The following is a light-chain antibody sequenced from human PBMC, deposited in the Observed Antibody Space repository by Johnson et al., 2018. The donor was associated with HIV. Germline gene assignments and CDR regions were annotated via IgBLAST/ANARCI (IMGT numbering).Light chain of an antibody. CDR1: TSNIGNND. CDR3: GTWDSSLSVYV. V-gene: IGLV1-51*01. Sequence: QSVLTQPPSVSAAPGQKVTFSCSGSTSNIGNNDVSWYRHLPGTAPKLLIYDNYKRPSGIPDRFSGSKSGTSATLDITGLQTGDEADYYCGTWDSSLSVYVFAPGTNVTAL. CDR2: DNY. J-gene: IGLJ1*01.